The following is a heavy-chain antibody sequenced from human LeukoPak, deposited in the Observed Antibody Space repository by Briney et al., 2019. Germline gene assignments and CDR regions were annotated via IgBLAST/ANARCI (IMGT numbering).Heavy chain of an antibody. V-gene: IGHV3-7*01. J-gene: IGHJ4*02. Sequence: GGSLRLSCAASGFIFSSYWMSWVRQAPGKGLEWVANIKKDGSEKYYVDSVKGRFTISRDNAKKSLYLQMNSLRAEDTAVYYCARHLSGITGYTYGRGIDYWGQGTLLTVSS. CDR1: GFIFSSYW. CDR3: ARHLSGITGYTYGRGIDY. CDR2: IKKDGSEK. D-gene: IGHD5-12*01.